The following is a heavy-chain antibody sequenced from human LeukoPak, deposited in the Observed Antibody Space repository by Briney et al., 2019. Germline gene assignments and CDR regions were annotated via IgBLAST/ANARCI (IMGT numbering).Heavy chain of an antibody. V-gene: IGHV3-9*01. J-gene: IGHJ5*02. CDR3: SRDRSRGYSFT. D-gene: IGHD5-12*01. CDR2: ISWNSGSI. Sequence: PGRSLRLSCAASGFTFDDYAMHRVRQAPGKGLEWVSGISWNSGSIGYADSVKGRFTISRDNSRNTLYLQMSNLRADDTAMYYCSRDRSRGYSFTWGQGTLVTVS. CDR1: GFTFDDYA.